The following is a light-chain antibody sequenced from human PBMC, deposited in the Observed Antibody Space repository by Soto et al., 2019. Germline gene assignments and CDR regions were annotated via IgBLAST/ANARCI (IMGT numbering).Light chain of an antibody. CDR1: SSDVGGYNY. CDR3: SSHRTSSTPYV. V-gene: IGLV2-14*01. J-gene: IGLJ1*01. CDR2: EVS. Sequence: QSVLTQPASVSGSRGQSITISCTGTSSDVGGYNYVSWYQQNPGKAPKLMIFEVSHRPSGVSNRFSGSKSGNTASLTISGLQAEDEADYYCSSHRTSSTPYVFGTGTKVTVL.